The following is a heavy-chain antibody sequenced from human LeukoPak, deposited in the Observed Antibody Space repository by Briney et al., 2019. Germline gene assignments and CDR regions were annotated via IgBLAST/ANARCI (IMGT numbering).Heavy chain of an antibody. V-gene: IGHV4-59*08. J-gene: IGHJ6*02. D-gene: IGHD2-2*01. CDR3: ARQGPAADYYYYYGMDV. CDR2: IYYSGST. Sequence: SETLSLTCTVSGGSISSYYWSWIQQPPGKGLEWIGYIYYSGSTNYNPSLKSRVTISVDTSKNQFSLKLSSVTAADTAVYYCARQGPAADYYYYYGMDVWGQGTTVTVSS. CDR1: GGSISSYY.